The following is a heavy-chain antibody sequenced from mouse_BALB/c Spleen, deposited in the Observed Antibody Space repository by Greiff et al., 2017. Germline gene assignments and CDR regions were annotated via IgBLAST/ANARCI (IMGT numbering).Heavy chain of an antibody. Sequence: VQLQQSGAELVKPGASVKLSCTASGFNIKDTYMHWVKQRPEQGLEWIGRIDPANGNTKYDPKFQGKATITADTSSNTAYLQLSSLTSEDTAVYYCARSYYGNYRYFDYWGQGTTLTVSS. CDR3: ARSYYGNYRYFDY. CDR2: IDPANGNT. CDR1: GFNIKDTY. V-gene: IGHV14-3*02. J-gene: IGHJ2*01. D-gene: IGHD2-10*01.